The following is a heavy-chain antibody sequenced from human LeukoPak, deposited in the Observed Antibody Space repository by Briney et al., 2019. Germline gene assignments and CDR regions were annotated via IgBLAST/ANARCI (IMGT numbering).Heavy chain of an antibody. Sequence: ASVKVSCKASGYTFTAYYMHWVRQAPGQGLEWMGWINPNSGGTNYAQKFQGWVTMTRDTSISTAYMELSRLRSDDTAVYYCARERGRGGRAWDVWGQGTTVTVSS. V-gene: IGHV1-2*04. CDR2: INPNSGGT. CDR3: ARERGRGGRAWDV. J-gene: IGHJ6*02. D-gene: IGHD1-26*01. CDR1: GYTFTAYY.